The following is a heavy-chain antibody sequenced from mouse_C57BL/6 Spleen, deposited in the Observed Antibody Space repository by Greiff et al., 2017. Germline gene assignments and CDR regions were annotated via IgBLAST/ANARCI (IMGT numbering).Heavy chain of an antibody. CDR1: GYTFTDYE. CDR2: IDPETGGT. CDR3: TIYGSSPFDY. J-gene: IGHJ2*01. V-gene: IGHV1-15*01. Sequence: QVQLQQSGAELVRPGASVTLSCKASGYTFTDYEMHWVKQTPVHGLEWIGAIDPETGGTAYNQKFKGKAILTADKSSSTAYMELRSLTSEDSAVYYCTIYGSSPFDYWGQGTTLTVSS. D-gene: IGHD1-1*01.